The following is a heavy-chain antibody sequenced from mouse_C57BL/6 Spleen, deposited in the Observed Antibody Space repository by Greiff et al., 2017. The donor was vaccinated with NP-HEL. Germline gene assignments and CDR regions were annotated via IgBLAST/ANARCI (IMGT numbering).Heavy chain of an antibody. J-gene: IGHJ2*01. V-gene: IGHV1-50*01. CDR1: GYTFTSYW. CDR3: ARSRAGKL. D-gene: IGHD3-3*01. CDR2: IDPSDSYT. Sequence: VQLQQSGAELVKPGASVKLSCKASGYTFTSYWMQWVKQRPGQGLEWIGEIDPSDSYTNYNQKFKGKATLTVDTSSSTAYMQLSSLTSEDSAVYSCARSRAGKLWGQGTTLTVSS.